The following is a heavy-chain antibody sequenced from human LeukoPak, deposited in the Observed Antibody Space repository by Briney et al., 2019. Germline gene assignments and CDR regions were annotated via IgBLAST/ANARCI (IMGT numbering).Heavy chain of an antibody. D-gene: IGHD6-13*01. Sequence: SETLSLTCAVSGGSISSSNWWSWVRQPPGKGLEWIGEIYHSGSTNYNPSLKSRVTISVDKSKNQFSLKLSSVTAADTAVYYCATESPSSWLNFDYWGQGTLVTVSS. V-gene: IGHV4-4*02. CDR1: GGSISSSNW. J-gene: IGHJ4*02. CDR2: IYHSGST. CDR3: ATESPSSWLNFDY.